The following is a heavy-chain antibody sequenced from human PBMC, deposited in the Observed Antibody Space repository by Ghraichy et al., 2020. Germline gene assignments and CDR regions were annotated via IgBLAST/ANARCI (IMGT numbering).Heavy chain of an antibody. CDR3: ARGSDYGEDYFAY. V-gene: IGHV4-59*01. D-gene: IGHD4-17*01. Sequence: SQTLSLTCTVSDGSINNYYWSWIRKRPGRGLEWICYIYYSGRTTYNPSLDSRVTISVDTSRTQVFLKLTSVTAADTAGYYCARGSDYGEDYFAYWGQGTLVTVSS. CDR2: IYYSGRT. J-gene: IGHJ4*02. CDR1: DGSINNYY.